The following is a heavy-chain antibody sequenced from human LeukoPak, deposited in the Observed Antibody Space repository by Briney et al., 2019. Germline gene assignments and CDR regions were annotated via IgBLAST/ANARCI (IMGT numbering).Heavy chain of an antibody. CDR1: GFTVSSNS. J-gene: IGHJ6*03. CDR3: ARSLRVRGVPDYMDV. CDR2: IYSDNT. V-gene: IGHV3-53*01. D-gene: IGHD3-10*02. Sequence: PGGSLRLSCTVSGFTVSSNSMSWVRQAPGKGLEWVSFIYSDNTHYSDSVKGRFTISRDNSKNMLYLQMNSLRAEDTAVYYCARSLRVRGVPDYMDVWGKGTTVIISS.